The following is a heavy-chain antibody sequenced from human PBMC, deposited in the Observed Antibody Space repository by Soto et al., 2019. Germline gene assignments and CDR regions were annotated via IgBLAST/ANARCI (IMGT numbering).Heavy chain of an antibody. J-gene: IGHJ4*02. CDR3: ARGVHNWNYLGHFDY. D-gene: IGHD1-7*01. V-gene: IGHV1-3*01. CDR2: INAGNGNT. Sequence: ASVKVSCKASGYTFTSYAMHWVRQAPGQRLEWMGWINAGNGNTKYSQKFQSRVTITRDTSASTAYMELSSLRSEDTAVYYCARGVHNWNYLGHFDYWGQGTLVTVSS. CDR1: GYTFTSYA.